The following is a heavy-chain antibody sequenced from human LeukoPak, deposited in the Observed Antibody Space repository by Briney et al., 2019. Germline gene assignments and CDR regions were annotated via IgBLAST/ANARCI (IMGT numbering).Heavy chain of an antibody. CDR3: ARDRPDTYYDFWSGYSGGFDP. Sequence: SETLSLTCTVSGGSISSYYWSWIRQPPGKGLEWIGYIYYSGSTNYNLSLKSRVTISVDTSKNQFSLKLSSVTAADTAVYYCARDRPDTYYDFWSGYSGGFDPWGQGTLVTVSS. D-gene: IGHD3-3*01. V-gene: IGHV4-59*01. J-gene: IGHJ5*02. CDR1: GGSISSYY. CDR2: IYYSGST.